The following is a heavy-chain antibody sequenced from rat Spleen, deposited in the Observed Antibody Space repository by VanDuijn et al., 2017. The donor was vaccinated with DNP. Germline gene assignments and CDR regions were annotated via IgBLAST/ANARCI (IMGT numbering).Heavy chain of an antibody. D-gene: IGHD1-4*01. CDR2: ISFEGSSA. Sequence: EVQLVESGGGLVQPGRSLKLSCAASGFTFSDYAMAWVRQAPKKGLEWVAYISFEGSSAYFGDSVKGRFTISRDNAKSTRHLQMNILRSEDTATYYCARGDSPRINTFDYWGQGVMVTVSS. CDR3: ARGDSPRINTFDY. V-gene: IGHV5-22*01. CDR1: GFTFSDYA. J-gene: IGHJ2*01.